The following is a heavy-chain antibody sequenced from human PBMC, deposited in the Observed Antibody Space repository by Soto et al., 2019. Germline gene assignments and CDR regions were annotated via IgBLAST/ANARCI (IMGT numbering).Heavy chain of an antibody. V-gene: IGHV3-23*01. CDR2: ISGSGGST. Sequence: GGSLRLSCAASGFTFSSYAMSWVRQAPGKGLEWVSAISGSGGSTYYADSVKGRFTISRDNSKNTLYLQMNSLRAEDTAVYYCAKDKGRAMVRGVIDYYYYMDVWGKGTTVTVSS. J-gene: IGHJ6*03. CDR3: AKDKGRAMVRGVIDYYYYMDV. D-gene: IGHD3-10*01. CDR1: GFTFSSYA.